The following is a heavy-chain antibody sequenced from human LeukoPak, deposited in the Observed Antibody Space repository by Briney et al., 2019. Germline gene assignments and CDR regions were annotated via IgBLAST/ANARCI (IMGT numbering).Heavy chain of an antibody. Sequence: ASVKVSCKASGYTFTGYYMHWVRQAPGQGLEWMGWINPNSGGTNYAQKFQGRVTMTRDTSISTAYMELSRLRSDDTAVYYCARETEDYYYYMDVWGKGTTVTISS. D-gene: IGHD1-14*01. CDR3: ARETEDYYYYMDV. V-gene: IGHV1-2*02. CDR2: INPNSGGT. J-gene: IGHJ6*03. CDR1: GYTFTGYY.